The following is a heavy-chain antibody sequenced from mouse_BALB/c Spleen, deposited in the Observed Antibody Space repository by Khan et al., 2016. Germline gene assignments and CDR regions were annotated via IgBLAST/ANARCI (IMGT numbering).Heavy chain of an antibody. V-gene: IGHV4-1*02. J-gene: IGHJ3*01. D-gene: IGHD2-3*01. CDR3: ARHDGYYPAWFAY. CDR2: INPDSSTI. CDR1: GFDFSRYW. Sequence: EVKLLESGGGLVQPGGSLKLSCAASGFDFSRYWMSWVRQAPGKGLEWIGEINPDSSTINYTPSLKDKFIISRDNAKNTLYLQMSKVRSEDTALYYCARHDGYYPAWFAYLGQGTLVTVSS.